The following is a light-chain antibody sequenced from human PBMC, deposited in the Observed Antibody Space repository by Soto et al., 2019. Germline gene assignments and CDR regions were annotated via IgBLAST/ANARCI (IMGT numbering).Light chain of an antibody. Sequence: DIRMTQSPSTLAASVGDTVTMTCRSSSKWLAWYQKKPGKAPKLLIYDVSNLERGVPPRFSGSTSGAESTPTITGLQPDDLGTYYCQHTTDFTFGQGTKVEIK. CDR3: QHTTDFT. J-gene: IGKJ2*01. V-gene: IGKV1-5*01. CDR2: DVS. CDR1: SSKW.